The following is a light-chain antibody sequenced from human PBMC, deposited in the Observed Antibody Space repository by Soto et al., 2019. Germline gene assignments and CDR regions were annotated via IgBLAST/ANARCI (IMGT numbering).Light chain of an antibody. CDR2: SND. Sequence: QSLLTQAPSASGTPGQRVTISCSGSSSNIGSNTVSWYQQVPGTAPKLLIYSNDQRPSGVPDRFSGSKSGTSASLAIGGLQSEDEADYYCAAWDGSLNGWVFGGGTQLTVL. V-gene: IGLV1-44*01. J-gene: IGLJ2*01. CDR3: AAWDGSLNGWV. CDR1: SSNIGSNT.